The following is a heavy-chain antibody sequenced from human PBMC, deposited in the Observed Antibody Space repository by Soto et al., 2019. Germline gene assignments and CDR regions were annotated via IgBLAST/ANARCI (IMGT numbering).Heavy chain of an antibody. CDR3: AREYPAGWFDP. Sequence: QVQLQESGPGLVKPSETLSLTCTVSGGSISSYYWSWIRQPPGKGLEWIGYIYYSGSTNYNPSLNSRVTISVDTSKNQFALKLSSVTAADTAVYYCAREYPAGWFDPWGQGTLVTVSS. CDR1: GGSISSYY. J-gene: IGHJ5*02. V-gene: IGHV4-59*01. D-gene: IGHD2-2*01. CDR2: IYYSGST.